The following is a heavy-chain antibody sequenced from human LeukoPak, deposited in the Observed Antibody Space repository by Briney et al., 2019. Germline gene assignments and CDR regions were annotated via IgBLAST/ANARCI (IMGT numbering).Heavy chain of an antibody. D-gene: IGHD5-24*01. V-gene: IGHV1-8*01. CDR1: GYSFTDYD. CDR3: ARARWGFDP. CDR2: MNPKTDNT. Sequence: ASVKVSCKTSGYSFTDYDIHWVRQATGQGLEWMGWMNPKTDNTEYAQKFQGRVTLTWTTSISTAYMELSSLKSEDTAVYFCARARWGFDPWGQGTLVTVSS. J-gene: IGHJ5*02.